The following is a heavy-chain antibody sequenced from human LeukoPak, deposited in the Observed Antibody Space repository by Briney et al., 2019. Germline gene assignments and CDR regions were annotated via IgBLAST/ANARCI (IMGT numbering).Heavy chain of an antibody. CDR1: GFTFSNYA. CDR2: ISGSGGRT. CDR3: AKVVPAAISHFDY. J-gene: IGHJ4*02. V-gene: IGHV3-23*01. D-gene: IGHD2-2*02. Sequence: GGSLRLSCAASGFTFSNYAMSWVRQAPGKGLEWVSAISGSGGRTYYADSVKGRFTISRDNSKNTLYLQMNSLRAEDTAVCYCAKVVPAAISHFDYWGQGTLVTVSS.